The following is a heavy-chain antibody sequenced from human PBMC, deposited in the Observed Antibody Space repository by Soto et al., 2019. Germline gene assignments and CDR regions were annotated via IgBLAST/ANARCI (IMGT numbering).Heavy chain of an antibody. J-gene: IGHJ4*02. CDR3: VRSGTSSGRFSDY. CDR2: IFYTGST. CDR1: GGTINSGDYF. V-gene: IGHV4-30-4*01. Sequence: SETLSLTCSVSGGTINSGDYFWSWIRQPPGKGLEWIGSIFYTGSTYYSPSLKSRASMSMDTSKNLFSLRLRSLTAADTAMYYCVRSGTSSGRFSDYWGQGTLVTVSS. D-gene: IGHD2-15*01.